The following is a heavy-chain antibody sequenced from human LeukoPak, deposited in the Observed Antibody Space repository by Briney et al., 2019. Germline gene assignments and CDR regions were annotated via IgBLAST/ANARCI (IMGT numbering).Heavy chain of an antibody. CDR3: ARDYYGSGSYRDI. J-gene: IGHJ3*02. CDR1: GGTFSSYA. D-gene: IGHD3-10*01. CDR2: IITIHGIA. V-gene: IGHV1-69*04. Sequence: GASVKVSCKASGGTFSSYAISWVRQAPGQGLEWVGRIITIHGIANSAHKYQGRVTVTADKSTSTAYMELSSLRSEDTAVYYCARDYYGSGSYRDIWGQGTMVTVSS.